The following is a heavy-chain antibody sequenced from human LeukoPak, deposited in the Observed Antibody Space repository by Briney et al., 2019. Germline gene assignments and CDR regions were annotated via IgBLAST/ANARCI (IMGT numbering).Heavy chain of an antibody. CDR3: ARCAHYDFWSGYYVDY. J-gene: IGHJ4*02. D-gene: IGHD3-3*01. CDR1: GFTFSSYW. CDR2: IKQDGSEK. Sequence: GGSLRLSCAASGFTFSSYWMSWVRQAPGKGLEWVANIKQDGSEKYYVDSVKGRFTISRDNAKNSLYLQMNSLRAEDTAVYYCARCAHYDFWSGYYVDYWGQGTLVTVSS. V-gene: IGHV3-7*01.